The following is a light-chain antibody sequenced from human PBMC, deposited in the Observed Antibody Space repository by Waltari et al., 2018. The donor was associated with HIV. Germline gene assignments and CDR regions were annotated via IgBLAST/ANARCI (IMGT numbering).Light chain of an antibody. CDR3: QQYSSVPVT. CDR2: WAS. J-gene: IGKJ4*01. Sequence: DIVLTQSQDSLAVSLGGKATINCKSSQSLLRSSNNLNYLAWYQKKPRQPPRLLIPWASSRESGVPDRFSGSGSGTDFTLTISNLQAEDVAIYYCQQYSSVPVTFGGGTEVEIK. CDR1: QSLLRSSNNLNY. V-gene: IGKV4-1*01.